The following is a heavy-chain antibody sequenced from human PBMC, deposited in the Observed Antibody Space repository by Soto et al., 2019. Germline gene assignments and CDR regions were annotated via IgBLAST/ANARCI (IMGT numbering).Heavy chain of an antibody. CDR3: ARDLAYYYGSGSYFAGPKYYYYYYGMDV. J-gene: IGHJ6*02. Sequence: ASVKVSCKASGYTFTSYAMHWVRQAPGQRLEWMGWINAGNGNTKYSQKFQGRVTITRDTSASTAYMELSSLRSEDTAVYYCARDLAYYYGSGSYFAGPKYYYYYYGMDVWGQGTTVTVSS. D-gene: IGHD3-10*01. CDR1: GYTFTSYA. V-gene: IGHV1-3*01. CDR2: INAGNGNT.